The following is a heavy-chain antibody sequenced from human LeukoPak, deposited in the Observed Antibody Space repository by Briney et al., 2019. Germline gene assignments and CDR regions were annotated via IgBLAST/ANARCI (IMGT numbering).Heavy chain of an antibody. CDR3: ARHEYSGSYYGLSWFDP. CDR1: GGSMSSYY. V-gene: IGHV4-39*01. CDR2: IYYSGST. D-gene: IGHD1-26*01. J-gene: IGHJ5*02. Sequence: SETLSLTCTVSGGSMSSYYWGWIRQPPGKGLEWIASIYYSGSTYYNPSLKSRVTISVDTSKNQLSLKLSSLTAADTAVYYCARHEYSGSYYGLSWFDPWGQGTLVTVSS.